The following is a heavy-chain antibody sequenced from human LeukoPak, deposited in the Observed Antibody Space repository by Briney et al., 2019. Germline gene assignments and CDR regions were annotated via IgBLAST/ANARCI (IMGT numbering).Heavy chain of an antibody. CDR3: ARVSLGGHFDY. Sequence: GGSLRLSCSASGFTFSSYAMHWVRQAPGQGLEWVAVISYDGSNKYYADSVKGRFTISRDNSKNTLYLQMNSLRAEDTAVYYCARVSLGGHFDYWGQGTLVTVSS. J-gene: IGHJ4*02. D-gene: IGHD2-15*01. V-gene: IGHV3-30-3*01. CDR2: ISYDGSNK. CDR1: GFTFSSYA.